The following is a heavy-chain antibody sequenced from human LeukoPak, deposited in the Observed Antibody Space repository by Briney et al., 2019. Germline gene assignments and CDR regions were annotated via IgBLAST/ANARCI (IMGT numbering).Heavy chain of an antibody. Sequence: SETLSLTCTVSGGSISSYYWSWIRQPPGKGLEWIGYMYYSGSTNYNPSLKSRVTISVDTSKNQFSLNLSSVTAADTAVYYCATYHPPWGSSSSGFGYWGQGTLVTVSS. CDR1: GGSISSYY. CDR3: ATYHPPWGSSSSGFGY. CDR2: MYYSGST. J-gene: IGHJ4*02. V-gene: IGHV4-59*08. D-gene: IGHD6-6*01.